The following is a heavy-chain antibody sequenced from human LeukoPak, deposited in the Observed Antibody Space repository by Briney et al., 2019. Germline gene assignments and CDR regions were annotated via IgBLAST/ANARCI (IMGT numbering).Heavy chain of an antibody. D-gene: IGHD3-22*01. V-gene: IGHV3-23*01. Sequence: GGSLRLSCAASGFTFSSYAMSWVRQAPGKGLEWVSAISGSGGSTYYADSVEGRFTISRDNSKNTLCLQMNSLRAEDTAVYYCAKGKRYYDSSGYWGQGTLVTVSS. CDR1: GFTFSSYA. CDR3: AKGKRYYDSSGY. CDR2: ISGSGGST. J-gene: IGHJ4*02.